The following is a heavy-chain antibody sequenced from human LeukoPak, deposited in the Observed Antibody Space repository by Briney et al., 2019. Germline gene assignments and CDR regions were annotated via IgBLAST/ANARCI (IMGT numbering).Heavy chain of an antibody. Sequence: SETLSLTCAVSGGSISSGGYSWGWIRQPPGKGLEWIGYIYHSGSTYYNPSLKSRVTISVDRSKNQFSLKLSSVTAADTAVYYCARDRDCSGGSCYSGWFDPWGQGTLVTVSS. CDR2: IYHSGST. CDR3: ARDRDCSGGSCYSGWFDP. CDR1: GGSISSGGYS. V-gene: IGHV4-30-2*01. D-gene: IGHD2-15*01. J-gene: IGHJ5*02.